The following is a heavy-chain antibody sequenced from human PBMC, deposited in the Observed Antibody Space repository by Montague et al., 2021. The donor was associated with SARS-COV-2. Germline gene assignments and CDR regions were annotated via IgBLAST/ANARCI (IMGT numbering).Heavy chain of an antibody. D-gene: IGHD3-9*01. Sequence: TLSLTCTVSGGSISSGSYYWSWIRQPAGKGLEWIGRIYTRGSTKYXXXVESRVTISVDTSKNQFSLKLSSVTAADTAVYYCARGVLRYFDWTSPFDYWGQGTLVTVSS. V-gene: IGHV4-61*02. CDR3: ARGVLRYFDWTSPFDY. CDR1: GGSISSGSYY. J-gene: IGHJ4*02. CDR2: IYTRGST.